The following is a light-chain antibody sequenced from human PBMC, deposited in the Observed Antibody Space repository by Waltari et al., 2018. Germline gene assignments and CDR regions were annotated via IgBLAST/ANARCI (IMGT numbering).Light chain of an antibody. CDR1: TSNIGSNS. V-gene: IGLV1-44*01. J-gene: IGLJ2*01. CDR2: DND. CDR3: ATYDDSLNGHVV. Sequence: QSVLTQPPSVSGTPGQRVTISCSGGTSNIGSNSVNWYQQVPGTAPKVVMFDNDYRPSGVPDRFSGSKSGTSASLAISGLQSEDEADYYCATYDDSLNGHVVFGGGTKVTVL.